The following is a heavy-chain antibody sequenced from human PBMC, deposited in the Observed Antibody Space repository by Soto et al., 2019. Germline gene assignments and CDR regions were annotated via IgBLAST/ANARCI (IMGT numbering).Heavy chain of an antibody. V-gene: IGHV4-34*01. J-gene: IGHJ6*02. CDR3: ARGSESRARFYYYYYGMDV. CDR1: GGSFSGYY. D-gene: IGHD3-10*01. Sequence: SETLSLTCAVYGGSFSGYYWSWIRQPPGKGLEWIGEINHSGSTNYNPSLKSRVTISVDTSKNQFSLKPSSVTAADTAVYYCARGSESRARFYYYYYGMDVWGQGTTVTVSS. CDR2: INHSGST.